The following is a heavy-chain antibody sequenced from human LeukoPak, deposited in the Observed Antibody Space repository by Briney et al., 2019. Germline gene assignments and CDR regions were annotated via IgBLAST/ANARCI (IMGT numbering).Heavy chain of an antibody. Sequence: SQTLSLTCTVSGDSISSGSYYWSWIRQPAGEGLEWIGRIYSSGRTHYSPSLKSRVTISVDTSKNQFSLKLSSVTAADTAVYYCAVTTGYSSGWLNYWGQGTLATVSS. CDR1: GDSISSGSYY. D-gene: IGHD6-19*01. CDR3: AVTTGYSSGWLNY. CDR2: IYSSGRT. J-gene: IGHJ4*02. V-gene: IGHV4-61*02.